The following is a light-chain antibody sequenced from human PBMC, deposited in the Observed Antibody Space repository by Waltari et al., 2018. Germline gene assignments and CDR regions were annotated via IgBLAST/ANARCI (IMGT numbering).Light chain of an antibody. CDR1: NIGAKG. CDR3: QVWDSSSDHVI. CDR2: DDR. Sequence: SYVLTQPPSVSVAPGKTAKITCGTNNIGAKGVHWYQNKPGQAPVLVIYDDRDRPSGILERCSGSNSGDTATLTISRVDAGDEADYYCQVWDSSSDHVIFGGGTKLTVL. J-gene: IGLJ2*01. V-gene: IGLV3-21*04.